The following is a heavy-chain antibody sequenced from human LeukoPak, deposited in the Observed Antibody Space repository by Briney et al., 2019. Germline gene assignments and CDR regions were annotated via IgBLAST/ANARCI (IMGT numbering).Heavy chain of an antibody. J-gene: IGHJ4*02. CDR1: GYTFTNYW. CDR2: IYPGDSDT. V-gene: IGHV5-51*01. Sequence: GESLKISCKGSGYTFTNYWIGWVRQMPGKGLEGLGIIYPGDSDTRYSPSFQGQVTISADKSISTAYLQWSSLKASDTAIYYCARRSCSGGSCYAYWGQGTLVTVSS. CDR3: ARRSCSGGSCYAY. D-gene: IGHD2-15*01.